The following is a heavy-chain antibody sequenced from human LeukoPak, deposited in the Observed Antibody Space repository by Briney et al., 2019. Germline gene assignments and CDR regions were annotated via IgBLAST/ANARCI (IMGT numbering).Heavy chain of an antibody. V-gene: IGHV4-59*01. CDR2: IHYTGST. J-gene: IGHJ3*02. Sequence: SETLSLTCTVSGGSISSYYWSWIRQPPGKGLEWIGYIHYTGSTSYSPSLKSRATISVDTSKNQFSLKVSSVTAADTAVYYCAREDVSTDVDAFDIWGQGTMVTVSS. D-gene: IGHD2-8*01. CDR3: AREDVSTDVDAFDI. CDR1: GGSISSYY.